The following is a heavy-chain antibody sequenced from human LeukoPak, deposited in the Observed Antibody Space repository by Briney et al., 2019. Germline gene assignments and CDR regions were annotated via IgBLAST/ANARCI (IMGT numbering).Heavy chain of an antibody. D-gene: IGHD4-17*01. CDR1: GFTFSSYS. CDR3: ARDLYGDYDYGAFDI. J-gene: IGHJ3*02. CDR2: ISSSSSTI. V-gene: IGHV3-48*01. Sequence: GGSLRLSCAASGFTFSSYSMNWVRQAPGKGLEWVSYISSSSSTIYYADSVKGRFTISRDNAKNSLYLQMNSLRAEDTAVYYCARDLYGDYDYGAFDIWGQGTMVTVSS.